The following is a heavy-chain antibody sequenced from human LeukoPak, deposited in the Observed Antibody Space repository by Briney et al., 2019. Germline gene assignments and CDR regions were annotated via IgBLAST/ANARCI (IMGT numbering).Heavy chain of an antibody. CDR1: GFTFSSYS. CDR3: ARDKGRYYDFWSGYHTFDY. J-gene: IGHJ4*02. V-gene: IGHV3-48*01. CDR2: ISSSSTI. Sequence: AGGSLRLSCAASGFTFSSYSMNWVRQAPGKGLEWVSYISSSSTIYYADSVKGRFTISRDNAKNSLYLQMNSLRAEDTAVYYCARDKGRYYDFWSGYHTFDYWGQGTLVTVSS. D-gene: IGHD3-3*01.